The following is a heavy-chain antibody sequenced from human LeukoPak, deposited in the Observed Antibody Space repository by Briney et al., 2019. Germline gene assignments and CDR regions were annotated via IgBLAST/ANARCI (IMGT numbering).Heavy chain of an antibody. D-gene: IGHD2-2*01. CDR2: ISYDGSNK. Sequence: GGSLRLSCAASGFTFSSYAMHWVRQAPGKGLEWVAVISYDGSNKYYADSVKGRFTISRDNSKNTLYLQMNSLRAEDTAVYYCARDVDGSSVYWGQGTLVTVSS. CDR1: GFTFSSYA. J-gene: IGHJ4*02. CDR3: ARDVDGSSVY. V-gene: IGHV3-30-3*01.